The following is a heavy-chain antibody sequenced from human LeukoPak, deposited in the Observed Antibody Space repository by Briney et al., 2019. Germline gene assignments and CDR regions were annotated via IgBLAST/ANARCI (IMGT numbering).Heavy chain of an antibody. CDR1: GFTFSSYA. V-gene: IGHV3-7*04. CDR2: INQDGGEI. J-gene: IGHJ5*02. D-gene: IGHD3-10*01. CDR3: VRAHHPGGWFDP. Sequence: PGGSLRLSCAASGFTFSSYAMSWVRQAPGKGLEWVASINQDGGEIHYVDSVKGRFTISRDNAKNSLYPQMNSLTAEDTAVHYCVRAHHPGGWFDPWGQGTLVTVSS.